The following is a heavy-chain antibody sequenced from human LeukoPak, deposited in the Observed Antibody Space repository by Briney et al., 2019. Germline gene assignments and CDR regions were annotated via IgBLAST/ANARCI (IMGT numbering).Heavy chain of an antibody. CDR3: GKGDGWVQTH. Sequence: PGGSLRLSCAASGFTFSNAWMSWVRQAPGKRLEWVADIKEDGSERNYVDSVKGRFTISRDDAHNSLYLQMNSLRVEDTAVYYCGKGDGWVQTHWGRGTVVTVSS. CDR1: GFTFSNAW. V-gene: IGHV3-7*01. J-gene: IGHJ4*02. D-gene: IGHD5-24*01. CDR2: IKEDGSER.